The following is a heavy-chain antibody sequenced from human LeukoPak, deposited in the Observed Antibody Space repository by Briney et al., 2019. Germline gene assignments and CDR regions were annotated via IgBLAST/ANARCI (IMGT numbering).Heavy chain of an antibody. J-gene: IGHJ4*02. V-gene: IGHV3-23*01. CDR1: GFTFSSYA. D-gene: IGHD6-19*01. CDR3: AKDRWAKVAVAVNYDY. CDR2: ISGSGGST. Sequence: PGGSLRLSCAASGFTFSSYAMSWVRQAPGKGLEWVSAISGSGGSTYYADSVKGRFTISRDNSKNTLYLQMNSLRAEDTAVYYCAKDRWAKVAVAVNYDYWGQGTLVTVSS.